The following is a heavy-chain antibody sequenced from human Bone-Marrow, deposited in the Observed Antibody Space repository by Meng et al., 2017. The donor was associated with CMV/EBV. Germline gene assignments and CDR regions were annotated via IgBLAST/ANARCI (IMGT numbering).Heavy chain of an antibody. CDR1: GGSIGSSSYY. CDR2: IYYSGST. D-gene: IGHD6-13*01. CDR3: AREYSSSWYGFDY. V-gene: IGHV4-39*01. Sequence: SETLSLTCTVSGGSIGSSSYYWGWIRQPPGKGLEWIGSIYYSGSTYYNPSLKSRVTISVDTSKNQFSLKLSSVTAADTAVYYCAREYSSSWYGFDYWGQGTLVTVSS. J-gene: IGHJ4*02.